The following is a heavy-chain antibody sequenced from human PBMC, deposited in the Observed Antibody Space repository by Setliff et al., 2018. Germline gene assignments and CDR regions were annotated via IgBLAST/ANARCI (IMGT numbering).Heavy chain of an antibody. CDR1: GYTFTDYY. V-gene: IGHV1-69-2*01. Sequence: ASVKVSCKASGYTFTDYYMHWVQQAPGKGLEWMGRVDPKNGKTLYAENLRGRITITADTSTDTAYMELNSLRSEDTAVYYCAKIQNPQGYYYDSSGYYPHPGSPDYWGQGTLVTVSS. J-gene: IGHJ4*02. CDR2: VDPKNGKT. CDR3: AKIQNPQGYYYDSSGYYPHPGSPDY. D-gene: IGHD3-22*01.